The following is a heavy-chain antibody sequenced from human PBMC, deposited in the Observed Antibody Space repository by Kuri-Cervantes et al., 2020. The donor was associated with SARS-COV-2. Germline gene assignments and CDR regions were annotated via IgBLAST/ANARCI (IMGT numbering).Heavy chain of an antibody. J-gene: IGHJ6*02. CDR3: AKCGELLTSSYYYYGMDG. CDR2: SSGSGGGT. D-gene: IGHD1-26*01. Sequence: GESLKISCAASGFTFSSYAMSWVRQAPGKGLEWVSASSGSGGGTYYADSVKVRFTISRDNSKNTRYLQMNSLRAEDTAVYYCAKCGELLTSSYYYYGMDGVGQGTTVTVSS. V-gene: IGHV3-23*01. CDR1: GFTFSSYA.